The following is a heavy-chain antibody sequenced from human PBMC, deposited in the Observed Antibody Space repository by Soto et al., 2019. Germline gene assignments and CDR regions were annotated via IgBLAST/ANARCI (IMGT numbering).Heavy chain of an antibody. CDR3: ARGDATKIIVTTYYGLDV. J-gene: IGHJ6*02. V-gene: IGHV1-69*12. Sequence: QVQVVQSGAEVKKPGSSVKVSCKASGGSFSNYGISWVRQAPGQGLEWRGGIIPVFGTPHYAQKFQDRVTITADESTSTVYMEVSSLTSEDTAVYYCARGDATKIIVTTYYGLDVWGQGTTVTVSS. D-gene: IGHD3-22*01. CDR2: IIPVFGTP. CDR1: GGSFSNYG.